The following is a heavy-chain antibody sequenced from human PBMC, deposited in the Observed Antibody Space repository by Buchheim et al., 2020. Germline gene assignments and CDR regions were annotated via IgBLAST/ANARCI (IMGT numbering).Heavy chain of an antibody. CDR3: ARGSPSWGLLPDY. J-gene: IGHJ4*02. V-gene: IGHV3-48*01. D-gene: IGHD2-21*01. CDR2: ISSGSSTI. CDR1: GFTFNIYS. Sequence: EVQLVESGGGLVQPGGSLRLSCAASGFTFNIYSMNWVRQAPGKGLEWVSYISSGSSTIYYADSVKGRFTISRDNAKHSLYLQMNSLRAEDTAVYYCARGSPSWGLLPDYWGQGTL.